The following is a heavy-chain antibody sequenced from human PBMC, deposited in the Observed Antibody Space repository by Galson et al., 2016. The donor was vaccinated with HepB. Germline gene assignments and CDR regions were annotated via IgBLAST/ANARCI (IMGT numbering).Heavy chain of an antibody. Sequence: SLRLSCAASGFTFSSYGMHWVRQAPGKGLEWVAVIWNDGSYKYCADSVKGRFTISRDNSKNTLYLQMNSLRAEDTAVYYCASKERAAGHPYYYNGMDVWGQGTTVTVSS. V-gene: IGHV3-33*01. CDR1: GFTFSSYG. J-gene: IGHJ6*02. CDR2: IWNDGSYK. D-gene: IGHD6-13*01. CDR3: ASKERAAGHPYYYNGMDV.